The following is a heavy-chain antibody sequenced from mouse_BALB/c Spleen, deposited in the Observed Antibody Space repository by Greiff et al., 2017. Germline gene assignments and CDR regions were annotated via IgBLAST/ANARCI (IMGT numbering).Heavy chain of an antibody. CDR1: GFTFSSYG. CDR3: ARDIYYYGSSPYYYAMDY. V-gene: IGHV5-6-5*01. CDR2: ISSGGST. J-gene: IGHJ4*01. Sequence: EVKLVESGGGLVQPGGSLKLSCAASGFTFSSYGMSWVRQTPDKRLELVATISSGGSTYYPDSVKGRFTISRDNARNILYLQMSSLRSEDTAMYYCARDIYYYGSSPYYYAMDYWGQGTSVTVSS. D-gene: IGHD1-1*01.